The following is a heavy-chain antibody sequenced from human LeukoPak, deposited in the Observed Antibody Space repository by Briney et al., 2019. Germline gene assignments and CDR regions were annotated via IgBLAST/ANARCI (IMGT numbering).Heavy chain of an antibody. CDR2: ISSSSSYI. Sequence: GGSLRLSCAASGFTFSTYAMSWVRQAPGKGLEWVSSISSSSSYIYYADSVKGRFTISRDNAKNSLYLQMNSLRAEDTAVYYCARATVTTSQLPDYWGQGTLVTVSS. J-gene: IGHJ4*02. V-gene: IGHV3-21*01. CDR1: GFTFSTYA. CDR3: ARATVTTSQLPDY. D-gene: IGHD4-17*01.